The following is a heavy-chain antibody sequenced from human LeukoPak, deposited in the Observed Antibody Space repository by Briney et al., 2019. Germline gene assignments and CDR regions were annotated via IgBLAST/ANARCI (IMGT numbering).Heavy chain of an antibody. CDR3: ARDDNFQFDS. Sequence: ASVKVSCKASVYTFTAYYMHCVRQAPGHGLEWMGWINPNTGGTNYAPKFQGRVTMTRDTSISTAYMVLSSLTFDDPAVYYCARDDNFQFDSWGQGTLVTVSP. J-gene: IGHJ4*02. V-gene: IGHV1-2*02. CDR1: VYTFTAYY. D-gene: IGHD1-1*01. CDR2: INPNTGGT.